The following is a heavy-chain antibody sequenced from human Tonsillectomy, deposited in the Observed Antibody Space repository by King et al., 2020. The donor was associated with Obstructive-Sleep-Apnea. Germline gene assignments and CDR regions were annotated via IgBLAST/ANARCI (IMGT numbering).Heavy chain of an antibody. V-gene: IGHV3-30*04. CDR3: ARGGKPWLVVNLFDP. J-gene: IGHJ5*02. CDR2: ISYDGNNK. CDR1: GFPFSSYA. Sequence: VQLVESGGGVVQPGRSLRLSCAASGFPFSSYAMHWVRQAPGKGLEWVSLISYDGNNKYYADSVKGRFTTSRDNSKNTVYLQMNSLRADDTAVYYCARGGKPWLVVNLFDPWGQGTLVTVSS. D-gene: IGHD6-19*01.